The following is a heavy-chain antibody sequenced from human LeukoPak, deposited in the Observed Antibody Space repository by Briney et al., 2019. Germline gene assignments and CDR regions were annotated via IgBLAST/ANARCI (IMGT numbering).Heavy chain of an antibody. CDR1: GYTFTSYD. V-gene: IGHV1-8*01. CDR2: MNPNSGNT. CDR3: ARQSVASGYLGY. J-gene: IGHJ4*02. Sequence: GASVKVSCKASGYTFTSYDINWVRQATGQGLEWMGWMNPNSGNTGYAQKFQGRVTMTRNTSISTAYMELSSLRSEDTAVYYCARQSVASGYLGYWGQGTLVTVSS. D-gene: IGHD3-22*01.